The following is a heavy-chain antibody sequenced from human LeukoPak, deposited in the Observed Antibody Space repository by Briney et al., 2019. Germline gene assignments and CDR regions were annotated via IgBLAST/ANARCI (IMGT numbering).Heavy chain of an antibody. CDR2: ISGTGGST. Sequence: GGSLRLSCAASGFTFSSYAMSWVRQAPGKGLEWVSTISGTGGSTYYADSVKGRFTISRDNSKNTLYLQMNSLRAEDTAVYYCAKDGMYSSSSSYYFDYWGQGTLVTVSS. CDR1: GFTFSSYA. V-gene: IGHV3-23*01. D-gene: IGHD6-6*01. CDR3: AKDGMYSSSSSYYFDY. J-gene: IGHJ4*02.